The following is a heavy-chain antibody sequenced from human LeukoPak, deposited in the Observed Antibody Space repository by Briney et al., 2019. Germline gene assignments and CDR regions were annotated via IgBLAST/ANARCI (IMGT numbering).Heavy chain of an antibody. CDR3: AREFYSSGWETYYFDY. CDR2: INHSGST. J-gene: IGHJ4*02. D-gene: IGHD6-19*01. CDR1: GGSFSGYY. V-gene: IGHV4-34*01. Sequence: PSETLSLTCAVYGGSFSGYYWSWIRQPPGKGLEWIGEINHSGSTNYNPSLKSRVTISVDTSKNQFSLKLSSVTAADTAVYYCAREFYSSGWETYYFDYWGQGTLVTVSS.